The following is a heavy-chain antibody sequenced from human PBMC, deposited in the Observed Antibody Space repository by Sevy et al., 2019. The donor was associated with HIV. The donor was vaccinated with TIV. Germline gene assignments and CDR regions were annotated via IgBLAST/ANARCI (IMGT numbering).Heavy chain of an antibody. CDR3: ARDRDDGYCTNGVCFNFDN. CDR2: FSWNSGSI. D-gene: IGHD2-8*01. Sequence: GGSLRLTCAASGFTFDDYAMHWVRQAPGKGLEWVSGFSWNSGSIDYADSVKGRFTISRDNAKNSLYLQMKSLRADDTALYYCARDRDDGYCTNGVCFNFDNWGQGTLVTVSS. CDR1: GFTFDDYA. V-gene: IGHV3-9*01. J-gene: IGHJ4*01.